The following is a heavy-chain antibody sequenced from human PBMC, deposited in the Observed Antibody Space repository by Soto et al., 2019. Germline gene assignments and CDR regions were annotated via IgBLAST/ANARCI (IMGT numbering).Heavy chain of an antibody. CDR3: AKGGARLLDY. CDR2: INTDGSST. J-gene: IGHJ4*02. Sequence: EVQLVESGGGSVQPGGSLRLSCAASGFTFSSYWMHWVRQAPGKGLVRVSRINTDGSSTSYADSVKGRFTISRDNAKNTLYLQMNSLRAEDTAVYYCAKGGARLLDYWGQGTLVTVSS. CDR1: GFTFSSYW. V-gene: IGHV3-74*01. D-gene: IGHD1-26*01.